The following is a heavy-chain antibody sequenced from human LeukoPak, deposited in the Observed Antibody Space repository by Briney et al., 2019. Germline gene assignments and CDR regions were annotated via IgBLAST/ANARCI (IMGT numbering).Heavy chain of an antibody. J-gene: IGHJ4*02. CDR3: VRQYCGETSCRYRTYFDF. Sequence: GASVKVSCKASGYTFTSYAVNWVRQAPGQGLEWMGWINSNTGGPMYAQGFTGRFVFSLDTSVNTAYLQIRSLKTEDTAVYYCVRQYCGETSCRYRTYFDFWGQGTLVTVSS. D-gene: IGHD2-21*01. CDR1: GYTFTSYA. V-gene: IGHV7-4-1*02. CDR2: INSNTGGP.